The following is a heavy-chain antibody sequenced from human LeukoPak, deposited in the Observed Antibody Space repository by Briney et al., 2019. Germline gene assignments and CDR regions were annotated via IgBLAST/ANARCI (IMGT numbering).Heavy chain of an antibody. J-gene: IGHJ5*02. CDR1: GGSISSYY. Sequence: SETLSLTCTVSGGSISSYYWSWIRQPPGKGLEWIGYIYYSGSTISNPSLNSRVTISVDTSKNKFSLKLSSVTAADTAVYYCARHKGPYPEGPWGQGTLVTVSS. V-gene: IGHV4-59*08. D-gene: IGHD1-14*01. CDR2: IYYSGST. CDR3: ARHKGPYPEGP.